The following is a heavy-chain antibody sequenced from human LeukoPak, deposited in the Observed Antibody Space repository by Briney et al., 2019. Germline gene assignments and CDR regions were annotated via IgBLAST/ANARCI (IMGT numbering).Heavy chain of an antibody. V-gene: IGHV1-2*02. CDR2: INPNSGGT. CDR1: GYTFTGYY. CDR3: ARDIVVVPAAADY. Sequence: ASVKVSCKASGYTFTGYYMHWVRQAPGQGLEWMAWINPNSGGTNYAQNFQGRVTVTRDTSISTAYMELSRLRSDDTAVYYCARDIVVVPAAADYWGQGTLVTVSS. J-gene: IGHJ4*02. D-gene: IGHD2-2*01.